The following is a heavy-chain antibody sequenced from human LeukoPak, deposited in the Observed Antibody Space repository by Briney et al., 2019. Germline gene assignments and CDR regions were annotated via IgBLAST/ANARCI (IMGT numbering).Heavy chain of an antibody. D-gene: IGHD6-19*01. CDR1: GGSISSSSYY. J-gene: IGHJ4*02. CDR2: IFYSGST. CDR3: ATDGKYYSSGDY. Sequence: SETLSLTCTVSGGSISSSSYYWGWIRQLTGKGLEWIGNIFYSGSTYYNPSLKSRVTISVDTSKNQFSLKLSSVTAADTAVYYCATDGKYYSSGDYWGQGTLVTVSS. V-gene: IGHV4-39*02.